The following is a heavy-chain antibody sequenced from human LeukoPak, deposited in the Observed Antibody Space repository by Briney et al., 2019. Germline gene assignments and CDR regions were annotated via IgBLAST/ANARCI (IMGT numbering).Heavy chain of an antibody. Sequence: PSQTLSLTCTVSGGSISSGGYYWSWIRQHPGTGLEWIGYIYYSGTTNYNPSLKSRVTISVDTSKNQFSLKLSSVTAADTAVYYCARVGRPNWVVDYWGQGTLVTVSS. V-gene: IGHV4-61*08. CDR2: IYYSGTT. CDR1: GGSISSGGYY. D-gene: IGHD7-27*01. CDR3: ARVGRPNWVVDY. J-gene: IGHJ4*02.